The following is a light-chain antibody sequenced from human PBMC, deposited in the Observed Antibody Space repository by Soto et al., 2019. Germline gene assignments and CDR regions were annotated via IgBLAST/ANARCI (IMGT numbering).Light chain of an antibody. CDR1: QSVSSNY. CDR2: GAS. CDR3: QKYNIAMWP. Sequence: ERVLTRSPGTLYLSKGERATLSCRASQSVSSNYLAWFQQKPGRAPRLLIYGASTRATGIPARFSGSGSGTDFTLTISSLQPEDVGTYYCQKYNIAMWPFG. V-gene: IGKV3D-7*01. J-gene: IGKJ2*01.